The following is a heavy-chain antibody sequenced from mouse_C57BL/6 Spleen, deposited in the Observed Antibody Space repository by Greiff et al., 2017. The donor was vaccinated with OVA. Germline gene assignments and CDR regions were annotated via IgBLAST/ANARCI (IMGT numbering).Heavy chain of an antibody. D-gene: IGHD2-5*01. CDR3: GRPDYSNYGYFDV. CDR2: INPGSGGA. J-gene: IGHJ1*03. CDR1: GYAFTNYL. V-gene: IGHV1-54*01. Sequence: VKLQESGAELVRPGTSVKVSCKASGYAFTNYLIEWVKQRPGQGLEWIGVINPGSGGANYNEKFKGKATLTADKSSSTAYMQLSSLTSEDSAVYCCGRPDYSNYGYFDVWGKGTTVTVSS.